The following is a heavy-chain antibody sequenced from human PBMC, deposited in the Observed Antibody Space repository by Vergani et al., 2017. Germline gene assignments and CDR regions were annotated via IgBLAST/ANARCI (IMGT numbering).Heavy chain of an antibody. CDR2: ISWNSNSI. CDR1: GFTSAGYA. CDR3: AKDLGTSSGGGWFDP. Sequence: EVQLEESGGGLVLPGRSLRLSCVASGFTSAGYAMHWVRQAPGKGPEWVSGISWNSNSIGYADSVKGRFTISRDNAKNSLYLQMNSLRAEDTALYYCAKDLGTSSGGGWFDPWAQGTLVTVSS. V-gene: IGHV3-9*02. D-gene: IGHD6-6*01. J-gene: IGHJ5*02.